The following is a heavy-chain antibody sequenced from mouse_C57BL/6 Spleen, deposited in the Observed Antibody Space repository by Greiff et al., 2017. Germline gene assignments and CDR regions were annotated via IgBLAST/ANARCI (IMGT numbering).Heavy chain of an antibody. CDR3: ARGPGRGAMDD. CDR1: GFTFSDYG. CDR2: ISSGSSTI. D-gene: IGHD3-3*01. V-gene: IGHV5-17*01. Sequence: DVHLVESGGGLVKPGGSLKLSCAASGFTFSDYGMHWVRQAPEKGLEWVAYISSGSSTIYYADTVKGRFTISRDNAKNTLFLQMTSLRSEDTAMYYCARGPGRGAMDDWGQGTSVTVSS. J-gene: IGHJ4*01.